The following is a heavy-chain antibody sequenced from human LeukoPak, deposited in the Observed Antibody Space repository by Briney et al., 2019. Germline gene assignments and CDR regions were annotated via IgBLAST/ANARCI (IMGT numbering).Heavy chain of an antibody. V-gene: IGHV1-3*01. CDR1: GYTFTSHA. D-gene: IGHD6-19*01. J-gene: IGHJ4*02. Sequence: GASVKVPCKASGYTFTSHAMHWVRQAPGQRLEWMGWINAGNGNTKYSQKFQDRVTITRDTSASTAYMELSSLRSEDTAVYYCARGIGPVAVTFDYWGQGTLVTVSS. CDR2: INAGNGNT. CDR3: ARGIGPVAVTFDY.